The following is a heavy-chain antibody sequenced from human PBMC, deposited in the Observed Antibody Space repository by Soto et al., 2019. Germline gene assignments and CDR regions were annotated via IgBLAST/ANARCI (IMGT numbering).Heavy chain of an antibody. CDR1: GFTFRTYW. J-gene: IGHJ4*02. V-gene: IGHV3-7*03. Sequence: EVQLRESGGGLVQSGGSLRLACAASGFTFRTYWMNWVRQAPGKGLEWLVNIDQDGSQRYYVDSVKGRFTVSRDNAKNSLYLQMDSLRAEDTAVYYCARGTPTPGIDFWGQGPLVTVPS. D-gene: IGHD1-7*01. CDR2: IDQDGSQR. CDR3: ARGTPTPGIDF.